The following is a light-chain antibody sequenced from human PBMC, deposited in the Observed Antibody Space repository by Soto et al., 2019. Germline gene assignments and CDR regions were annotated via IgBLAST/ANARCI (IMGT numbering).Light chain of an antibody. CDR1: QSVSSY. V-gene: IGKV3-11*01. Sequence: EIVLTQSPATLSLSPWERATLSCRASQSVSSYLAWYQQKPGQAPRLLIYDASNRATGIPAMFSGSGSGTDYTLTISSLEPEDFAVYYCQQRSNWPLVTFGPGTKVDIK. CDR2: DAS. J-gene: IGKJ3*01. CDR3: QQRSNWPLVT.